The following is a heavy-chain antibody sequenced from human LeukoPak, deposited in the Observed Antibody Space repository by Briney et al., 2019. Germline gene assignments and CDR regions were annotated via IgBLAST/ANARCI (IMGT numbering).Heavy chain of an antibody. CDR2: IYYSGST. D-gene: IGHD3-10*01. V-gene: IGHV4-59*01. CDR3: ARTYYGSGGTPGWWFDP. CDR1: GGSISSYY. J-gene: IGHJ5*02. Sequence: SETLSLTCTVSGGSISSYYWSWIRQPPGKGLEWIGYIYYSGSTTYNPSLKSRVTISVDTSKNQFSLKLSSVTAADTAVYYCARTYYGSGGTPGWWFDPWGQGTLVTVSS.